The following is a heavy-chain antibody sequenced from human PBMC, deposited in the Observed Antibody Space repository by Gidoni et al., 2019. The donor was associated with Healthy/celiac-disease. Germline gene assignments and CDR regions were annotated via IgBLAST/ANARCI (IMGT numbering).Heavy chain of an antibody. CDR1: GGTFSSYA. D-gene: IGHD2-2*01. J-gene: IGHJ5*02. V-gene: IGHV1-69*01. Sequence: QVQLVQSGAEVKKPGSSVKVSCKASGGTFSSYAISWVRQAPGQGLEWMGGIIPICGTANYAEKFQGRVTITADESTITAYMELSSLRSEDTAVYYCARGAHLGYCSSTSCLNWFDPWGQGTLVTVSS. CDR2: IIPICGTA. CDR3: ARGAHLGYCSSTSCLNWFDP.